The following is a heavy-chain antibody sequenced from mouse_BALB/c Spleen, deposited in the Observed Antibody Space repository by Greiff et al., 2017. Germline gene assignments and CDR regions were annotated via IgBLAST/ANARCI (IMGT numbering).Heavy chain of an antibody. V-gene: IGHV1-7*01. Sequence: QVQLQQSGAELAKPGASVKMSCKASGYTFTSYWMHWVKQRPGQGLEWIGYINPSTGYTEYNQKFKDKATLTADKSSSTAYMQLSSLTSEDSAVYYCARTPITTPYWGQGTSVTVSS. J-gene: IGHJ4*01. CDR3: ARTPITTPY. CDR1: GYTFTSYW. D-gene: IGHD1-1*01. CDR2: INPSTGYT.